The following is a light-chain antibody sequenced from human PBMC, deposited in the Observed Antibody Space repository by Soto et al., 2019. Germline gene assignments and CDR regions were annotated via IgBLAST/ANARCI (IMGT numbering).Light chain of an antibody. J-gene: IGKJ1*01. CDR3: QPFGSSPRT. V-gene: IGKV3-20*01. CDR2: AAS. Sequence: EIVLTQSPGTLSLSPGERATLSCRASQSVSSGYLAWYQQKPGQAPRLLIYAASSRATGFPDRFSGSGSGTDFTLTISRLEPEDFAVYYCQPFGSSPRTFGQGTKVEIK. CDR1: QSVSSGY.